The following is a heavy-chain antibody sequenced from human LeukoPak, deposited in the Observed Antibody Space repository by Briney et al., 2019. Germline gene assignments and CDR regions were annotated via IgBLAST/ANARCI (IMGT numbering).Heavy chain of an antibody. CDR3: ARDAQWLVPEGYYYYMDV. J-gene: IGHJ6*03. CDR2: ISGRSSYI. Sequence: GGSLRLSCEGSGFAFSRYNMNWFRQAPGKGLERVLSISGRSSYIFYADSVKGRFTISRDNAKNSLYLQMNSLRAEDTAVYYCARDAQWLVPEGYYYYMDVWGKGTTVTVSS. CDR1: GFAFSRYN. D-gene: IGHD6-19*01. V-gene: IGHV3-21*01.